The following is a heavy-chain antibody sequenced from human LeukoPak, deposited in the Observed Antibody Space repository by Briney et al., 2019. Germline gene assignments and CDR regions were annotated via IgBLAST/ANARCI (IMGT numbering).Heavy chain of an antibody. CDR3: ARVSRVVRGVITNNWFDP. D-gene: IGHD3-10*01. CDR1: GYTFTGYY. J-gene: IGHJ5*02. V-gene: IGHV1-2*02. Sequence: ASVKVSCKASGYTFTGYYMHWVRQAPGQGLEWMGWINPNSGGTNYAQKFQGRVTMTRDTSISTAYMELSRLRSDDTAVYYCARVSRVVRGVITNNWFDPWGQGTLVTVSS. CDR2: INPNSGGT.